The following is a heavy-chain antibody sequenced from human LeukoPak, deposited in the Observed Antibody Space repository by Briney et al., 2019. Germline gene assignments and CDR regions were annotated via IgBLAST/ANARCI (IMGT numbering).Heavy chain of an antibody. CDR3: ARVPDWTYVPDY. J-gene: IGHJ4*02. CDR2: IKSSNT. CDR1: GGSISSDRFY. D-gene: IGHD3-16*01. V-gene: IGHV4-61*02. Sequence: SETLSLTCTVSGGSISSDRFYWTWVRQPAGKGLEWIGRIKSSNTNYNPSLKSRVSISLDTSTNQFSLKLSSLTAADTAVYYCARVPDWTYVPDYWGQGTLVTVS.